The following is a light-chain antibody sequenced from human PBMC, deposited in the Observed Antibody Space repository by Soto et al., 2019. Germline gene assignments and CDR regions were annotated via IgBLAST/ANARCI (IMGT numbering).Light chain of an antibody. CDR3: HQYHNFPRT. J-gene: IGKJ1*01. V-gene: IGKV1-5*03. CDR2: KAS. CDR1: QTSSSW. Sequence: DIKMTQSPSTLSGSVGDRVTITCRASQTSSSWLAWYQQKPGKAPKLLIYKASTLKSGVPSRFSGSGSGTEFTLTVSSLQPDDFATYYCHQYHNFPRTFGQGTKVDI.